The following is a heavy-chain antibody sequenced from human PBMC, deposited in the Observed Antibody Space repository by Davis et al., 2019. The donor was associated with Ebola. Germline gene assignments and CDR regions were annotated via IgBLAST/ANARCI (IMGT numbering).Heavy chain of an antibody. D-gene: IGHD5-18*01. V-gene: IGHV4-59*01. CDR3: ARTRYNYGSPCFDV. Sequence: PSETLSLTCTVSGGSISSNYWSWIRQPPGKGLEWIGYIYHTGSTKYTPSLQSRVTLSIDPSDKQVSLKLSSVTATDTAVYYCARTRYNYGSPCFDVWGQGTLVTVSS. CDR1: GGSISSNY. J-gene: IGHJ4*02. CDR2: IYHTGST.